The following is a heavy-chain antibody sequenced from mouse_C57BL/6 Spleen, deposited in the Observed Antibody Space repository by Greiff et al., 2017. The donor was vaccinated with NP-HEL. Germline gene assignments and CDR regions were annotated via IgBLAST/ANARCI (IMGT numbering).Heavy chain of an antibody. CDR1: GFTFSSYA. J-gene: IGHJ2*01. CDR3: AILSSYVDY. CDR2: ISDGGSYT. Sequence: EVQRVESGGGLVKPGGSLKLSCAASGFTFSSYAMSWVRQTPEKRLEWVATISDGGSYTYYPDNVKGRFTISRDNAKNNLYLQMSHLKSEDTAMYYCAILSSYVDYWGQGTTLTVSS. D-gene: IGHD1-1*01. V-gene: IGHV5-4*01.